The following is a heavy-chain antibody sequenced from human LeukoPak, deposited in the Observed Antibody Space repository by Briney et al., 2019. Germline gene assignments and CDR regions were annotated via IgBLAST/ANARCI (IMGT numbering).Heavy chain of an antibody. V-gene: IGHV4-30-2*01. CDR3: ARAPYVDTAMVTFDY. D-gene: IGHD5-18*01. CDR2: IYHSGST. CDR1: GGSISNGGYS. J-gene: IGHJ4*02. Sequence: SETLSLTCAVSGGSISNGGYSWSWIRQPPGKGLEWIGYIYHSGSTYYNPSLKSRVTISVDRSKNQFSLKLSSVTAADTAVYYCARAPYVDTAMVTFDYWGQGTLVTVSS.